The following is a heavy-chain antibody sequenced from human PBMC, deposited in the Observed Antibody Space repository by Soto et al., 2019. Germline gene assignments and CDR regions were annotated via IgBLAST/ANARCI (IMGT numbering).Heavy chain of an antibody. J-gene: IGHJ4*02. CDR2: IYYSGST. CDR3: ARGREDYYSNYYFDY. Sequence: SETLSLTCTFSGGSISSGDYYLSWIRQPPGKGLEWTGYIYYSGSTYYNPSLKSRVTISVDTSKNQFSLKLSSVTAADTAVYYCARGREDYYSNYYFDYWGQGTLVTVSS. D-gene: IGHD4-4*01. V-gene: IGHV4-30-4*01. CDR1: GGSISSGDYY.